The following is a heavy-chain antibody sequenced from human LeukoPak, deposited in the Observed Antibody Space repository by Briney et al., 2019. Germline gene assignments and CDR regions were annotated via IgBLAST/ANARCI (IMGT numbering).Heavy chain of an antibody. D-gene: IGHD3-10*01. Sequence: GESLKISCKGSGYSFTSYWIGWVRQMPGKGLEWMSIIYPGDSDTRYSPSFQGQVTISADKSISTAYLQWSSLKASDTAMYYCARWYYYGSGSNRGVDYWGQGTLVTVSS. CDR1: GYSFTSYW. CDR3: ARWYYYGSGSNRGVDY. CDR2: IYPGDSDT. J-gene: IGHJ4*02. V-gene: IGHV5-51*01.